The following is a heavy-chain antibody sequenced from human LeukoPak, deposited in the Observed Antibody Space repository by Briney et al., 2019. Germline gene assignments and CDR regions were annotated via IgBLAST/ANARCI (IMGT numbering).Heavy chain of an antibody. Sequence: PGGSLRLSCVASGFTFSGYWMHWVRQGPGKGLEWLAVISYDGNNHYSADSVKGRYTISRDNSKNTLYLQMNTLTAEDTAVYYCAKDRTRGNAANDAFDIWGQGTMVTVSS. D-gene: IGHD3-10*01. CDR3: AKDRTRGNAANDAFDI. CDR2: ISYDGNNH. CDR1: GFTFSGYW. V-gene: IGHV3-30*18. J-gene: IGHJ3*02.